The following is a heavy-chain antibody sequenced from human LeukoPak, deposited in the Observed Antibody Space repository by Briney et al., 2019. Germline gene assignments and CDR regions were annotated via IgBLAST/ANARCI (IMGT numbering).Heavy chain of an antibody. V-gene: IGHV3-74*01. CDR1: GFTFSSYE. CDR2: ISTDGSST. D-gene: IGHD2/OR15-2a*01. CDR3: ASYLTSIPSGMDV. J-gene: IGHJ6*02. Sequence: TGGSLRLSCAASGFTFSSYEMNWVRQAPGKGLVWVSRISTDGSSTSYADSVKGRFTISRDNGKNTLYLQMNSLRAEDTAVYYCASYLTSIPSGMDVWGQGTTVTVSS.